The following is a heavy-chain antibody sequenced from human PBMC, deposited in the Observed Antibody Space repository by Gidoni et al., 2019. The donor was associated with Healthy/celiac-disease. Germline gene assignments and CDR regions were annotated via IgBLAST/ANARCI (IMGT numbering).Heavy chain of an antibody. V-gene: IGHV3-66*01. CDR1: GFTVSSNY. Sequence: EMQLVESGGGLVQPGGSLRLSCAASGFTVSSNYMSWVRQAPGKGLEWVSVIYSGGSTYYADSVKGRFTISRDNSKNTLYLQMNSLRAEDTAVYYCARGIVVVVAALEAYFDYWGQGTLVTVSS. CDR2: IYSGGST. D-gene: IGHD2-15*01. J-gene: IGHJ4*02. CDR3: ARGIVVVVAALEAYFDY.